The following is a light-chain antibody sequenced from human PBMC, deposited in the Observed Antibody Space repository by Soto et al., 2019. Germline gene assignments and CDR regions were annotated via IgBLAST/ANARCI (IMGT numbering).Light chain of an antibody. CDR3: CSYAGSITYV. CDR1: SSDVGSYNL. J-gene: IGLJ1*01. Sequence: QSVLTQPASVSGSPGQSITISCTGTSSDVGSYNLVSWYQQHPGKAPKLMIYEGSKRPSGVSNRFSGSKSGNTASLTISGLQAEDEADYYCCSYAGSITYVFGTGTKLT. CDR2: EGS. V-gene: IGLV2-23*01.